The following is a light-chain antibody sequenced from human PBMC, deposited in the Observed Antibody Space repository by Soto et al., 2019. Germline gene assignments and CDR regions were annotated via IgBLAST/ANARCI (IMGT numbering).Light chain of an antibody. CDR1: SSDVGRYNY. V-gene: IGLV2-14*01. CDR2: DVN. J-gene: IGLJ3*02. CDR3: SSYTSEITQV. Sequence: QSALTEPASVSGSPGQSITISCTGTSSDVGRYNYVSWYRQHPGTAPKLIISDVNSRPSGISNRFSGSKSGNTASLTISGLQAEDEAYYYCSSYTSEITQVFGGGTKLTVL.